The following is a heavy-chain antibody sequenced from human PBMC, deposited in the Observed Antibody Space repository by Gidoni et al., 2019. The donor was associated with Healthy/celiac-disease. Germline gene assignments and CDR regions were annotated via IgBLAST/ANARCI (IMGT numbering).Heavy chain of an antibody. CDR1: GSPFSSYA. V-gene: IGHV3-23*01. CDR2: ISGGGGST. D-gene: IGHD3-22*01. Sequence: EVQLLESGGGLVQPGGSLRLSCPASGSPFSSYAMSSVRQAPGKRLEWVSAISGGGGSTYYADSVKGRFTISRDNTKNTLYLQMNSLRAEDTAVYYCAKTTPSEQLVWIVVVITHFDYWGQGTLVTVSS. CDR3: AKTTPSEQLVWIVVVITHFDY. J-gene: IGHJ4*02.